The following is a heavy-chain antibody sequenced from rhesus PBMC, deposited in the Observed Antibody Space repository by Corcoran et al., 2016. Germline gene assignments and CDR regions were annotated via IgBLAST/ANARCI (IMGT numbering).Heavy chain of an antibody. CDR3: ARKIAGATISTFDY. Sequence: QVQLQESGPGLVKPSETLSLTCSVSGGSTSAGYWWTLIRQPPGWGLEWIGYIYGGRTSKHYNPYLKGRGAISKDTSKNQFSLKVRSVTVADTAGYYCARKIAGATISTFDYWGQGVLVTVSS. V-gene: IGHV4S10*01. D-gene: IGHD1-14*01. CDR1: GGSTSAGYW. CDR2: IYGGRTSK. J-gene: IGHJ4*01.